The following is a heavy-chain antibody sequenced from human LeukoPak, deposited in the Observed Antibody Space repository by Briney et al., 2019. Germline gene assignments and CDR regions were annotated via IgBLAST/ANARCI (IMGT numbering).Heavy chain of an antibody. CDR3: ARAHSYGGRGLVDY. J-gene: IGHJ4*02. CDR1: GYTFTSYD. CDR2: MNPNSGNT. V-gene: IGHV1-8*01. Sequence: ASVKVSCEASGYTFTSYDINWVRQATGQGLEWMGWMNPNSGNTGYAQKFQGRVTMTRNTSISTAYMELSSLRSEDTAVYYCARAHSYGGRGLVDYWGQGTLVTVSS. D-gene: IGHD5-18*01.